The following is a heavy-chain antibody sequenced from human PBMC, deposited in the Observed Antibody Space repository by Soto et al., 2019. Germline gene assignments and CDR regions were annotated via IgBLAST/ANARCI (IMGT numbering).Heavy chain of an antibody. J-gene: IGHJ4*02. D-gene: IGHD3-3*01. Sequence: QITLNESGPTQVKPRQTLTLTCTFSGFSLTTSGVGVGWIRQSPGKAPEWLALIYWDDDKRYSPSLKSRLTITKDISKNQVVLTMADLDPADTATYYCAHRVLRTVFGLVTTTAIYFDFWGQGPPVAVSS. CDR3: AHRVLRTVFGLVTTTAIYFDF. CDR1: GFSLTTSGVG. CDR2: IYWDDDK. V-gene: IGHV2-5*02.